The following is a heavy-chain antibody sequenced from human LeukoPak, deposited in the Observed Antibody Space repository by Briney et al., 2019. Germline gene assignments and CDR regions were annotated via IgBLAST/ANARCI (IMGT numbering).Heavy chain of an antibody. CDR3: AKGSTYYYDSSGSVGAFDI. D-gene: IGHD3-22*01. Sequence: GGSLRLSCAASGFTFDDYAMHWVRQAPGKGLEWVSGISWNSGSIGYADSVKGRFTISRDNAKNSLYLQMNSLRAEDMALYYCAKGSTYYYDSSGSVGAFDIWGQGTMVTVPS. CDR1: GFTFDDYA. CDR2: ISWNSGSI. V-gene: IGHV3-9*03. J-gene: IGHJ3*02.